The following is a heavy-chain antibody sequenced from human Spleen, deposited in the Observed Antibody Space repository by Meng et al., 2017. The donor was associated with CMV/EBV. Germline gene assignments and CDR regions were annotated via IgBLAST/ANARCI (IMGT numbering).Heavy chain of an antibody. CDR1: GFTFSSYG. CDR2: IRYDGSNK. J-gene: IGHJ5*02. D-gene: IGHD4-11*01. Sequence: GGSLRLSCAASGFTFSSYGMHWVRQAPGKGLEWVAFIRYDGSNKYYADSVKGRFTISRDNSKNTLYLQMKSLRAEDTAVYYCAKDRNPTMTTVTASWFDPWGQGTLVTVSS. V-gene: IGHV3-30*02. CDR3: AKDRNPTMTTVTASWFDP.